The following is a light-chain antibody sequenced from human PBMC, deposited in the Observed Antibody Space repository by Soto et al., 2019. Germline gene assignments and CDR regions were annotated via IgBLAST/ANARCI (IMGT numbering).Light chain of an antibody. Sequence: EIVLTQSPVTLSLSPGERATLSCRASQSVRTYLAWYQVKPGQAPRLLIYDASRRASGVLARFSGSGSGTDFTLTISRLEPEDFALYYCQQRNTWPPITFCQGTRLEIK. V-gene: IGKV3-11*01. J-gene: IGKJ5*01. CDR3: QQRNTWPPIT. CDR1: QSVRTY. CDR2: DAS.